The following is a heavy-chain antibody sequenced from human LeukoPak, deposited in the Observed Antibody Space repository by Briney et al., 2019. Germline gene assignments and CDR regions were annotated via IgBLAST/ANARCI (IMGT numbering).Heavy chain of an antibody. V-gene: IGHV1-2*02. CDR3: ARYYDCSGYPYY. D-gene: IGHD3-22*01. CDR2: INPNSGGT. J-gene: IGHJ4*02. Sequence: ASVKVSCKASGYTFTGYYMHWVRQAPGQGLEWMGWINPNSGGTNYAQKFQGRVTMTRDTSICTAYMELSRLRADDTAVYYCARYYDCSGYPYYWGQGTLVTVSS. CDR1: GYTFTGYY.